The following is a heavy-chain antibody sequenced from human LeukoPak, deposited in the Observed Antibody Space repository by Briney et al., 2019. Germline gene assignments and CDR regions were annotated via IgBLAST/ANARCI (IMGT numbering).Heavy chain of an antibody. Sequence: GGSLRLSCAASGFTFSDHYMDWVRQAPGKGLEWVSYISSSSSTIYYADSVKGRFTISRDNAKNSLYLQMNSLRAEDTAVYYCAPKDRGFDPWGQGTLVTVSS. CDR1: GFTFSDHY. CDR3: APKDRGFDP. D-gene: IGHD2-15*01. CDR2: ISSSSSTI. J-gene: IGHJ5*02. V-gene: IGHV3-48*01.